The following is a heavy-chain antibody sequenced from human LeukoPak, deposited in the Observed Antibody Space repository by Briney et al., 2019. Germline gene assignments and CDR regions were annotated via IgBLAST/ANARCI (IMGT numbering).Heavy chain of an antibody. V-gene: IGHV3-21*01. CDR3: AREEEAGGRNYFDY. CDR2: ISSSSSYI. D-gene: IGHD3-16*01. CDR1: GFTFSSYS. Sequence: GRSLRLSCAASGFTFSSYSMNWVRQAPGKGLEWVSSISSSSSYIYYADSVKGRFTISRDNAKNSLYLQMNSLRAEDTAVYYCAREEEAGGRNYFDYWGQGTLVTVSS. J-gene: IGHJ4*02.